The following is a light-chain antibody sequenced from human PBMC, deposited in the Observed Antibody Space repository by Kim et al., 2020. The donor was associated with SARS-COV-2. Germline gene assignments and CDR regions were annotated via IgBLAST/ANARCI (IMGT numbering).Light chain of an antibody. Sequence: GSPGQTARITCSGDTLPEKQTYWYQQKSGQAPLLVIYKDNERPSGIPGRFSGSSSGTTVTLTISGVQAEDDADYYCQSADGSGTYVFGTGTKVTVL. J-gene: IGLJ1*01. CDR1: TLPEKQ. CDR2: KDN. CDR3: QSADGSGTYV. V-gene: IGLV3-25*03.